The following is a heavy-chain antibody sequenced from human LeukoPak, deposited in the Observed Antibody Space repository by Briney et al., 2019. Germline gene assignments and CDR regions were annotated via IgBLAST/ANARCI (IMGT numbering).Heavy chain of an antibody. Sequence: ASVKVSCKASGFTFTSSAMQWVRQACGQRLEWIGWIVVGSGNTNYAQKFQERVTITRDMSTSTASMELSSLRSEDTAVYYCAAVVGVFYAFDIWGQGTMVTVSS. CDR3: AAVVGVFYAFDI. CDR2: IVVGSGNT. CDR1: GFTFTSSA. J-gene: IGHJ3*02. D-gene: IGHD3-16*01. V-gene: IGHV1-58*02.